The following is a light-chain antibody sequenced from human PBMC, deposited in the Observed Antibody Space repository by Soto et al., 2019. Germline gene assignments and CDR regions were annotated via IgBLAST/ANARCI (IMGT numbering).Light chain of an antibody. CDR2: KAS. V-gene: IGKV1-5*03. J-gene: IGKJ1*01. CDR1: QSISSW. CDR3: LQYNSFSTWT. Sequence: DIQMTQSPSTLSASVGDRVTITCRASQSISSWLAWYQQKPGKAPKLLIYKASSLESGVPSTFSGSGSGTEFTLTISSLQPDDFATYYCLQYNSFSTWTFGQGTKVGI.